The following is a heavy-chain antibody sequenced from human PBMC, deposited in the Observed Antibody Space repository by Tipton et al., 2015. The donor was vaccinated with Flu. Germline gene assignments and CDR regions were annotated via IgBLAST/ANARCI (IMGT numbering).Heavy chain of an antibody. J-gene: IGHJ4*02. CDR1: GYRFSSHW. Sequence: QLVQSGAEVKQPGESLKISCKGSGYRFSSHWIGWVRQMPGKGLEWMGIIYPGDSQTTYSPSFQGQVTISVDKDTSTAYLQWSSLKASDSAMYYCARHAERFREPSNFDNWGQGTLVTVSS. CDR3: ARHAERFREPSNFDN. D-gene: IGHD3-10*01. CDR2: IYPGDSQT. V-gene: IGHV5-51*06.